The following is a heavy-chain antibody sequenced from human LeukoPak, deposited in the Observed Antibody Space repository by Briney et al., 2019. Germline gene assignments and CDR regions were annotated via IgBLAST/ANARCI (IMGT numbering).Heavy chain of an antibody. J-gene: IGHJ4*02. V-gene: IGHV3-74*01. Sequence: GGSLRLSCAASGFTFRSSWMHWVRQAPGKGLVVVSRTNSDGSDTRYADSVKGCFTISRDNAKNTLYLQMNSLRAEDTAVYYCARVSGIAARGDLRNDYWGQGTLVTVSS. CDR2: TNSDGSDT. D-gene: IGHD6-6*01. CDR1: GFTFRSSW. CDR3: ARVSGIAARGDLRNDY.